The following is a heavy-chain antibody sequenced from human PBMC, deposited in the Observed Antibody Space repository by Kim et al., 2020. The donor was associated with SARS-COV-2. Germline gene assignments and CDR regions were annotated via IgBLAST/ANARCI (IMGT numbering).Heavy chain of an antibody. CDR3: AKNSGYDYAFDS. V-gene: IGHV3-9*01. CDR2: I. Sequence: IDYADSVKGRFTISRDNAKNSLFLQMNSLRTNDTAFYYCAKNSGYDYAFDSWGQGTLLTVSS. J-gene: IGHJ4*02. D-gene: IGHD5-12*01.